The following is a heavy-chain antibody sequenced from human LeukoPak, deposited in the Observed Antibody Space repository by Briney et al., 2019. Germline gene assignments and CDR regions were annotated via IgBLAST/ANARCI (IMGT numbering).Heavy chain of an antibody. J-gene: IGHJ4*02. CDR3: AKVSFDY. Sequence: GRSLRLSCAASGFTFSSYSMHWVRQAPGKGLEWVAVISYDGSNKYYADSVKGRFTISRDNSKNTLYLQMNSLRAEDTAVYYCAKVSFDYWGQGTLVTVSS. CDR1: GFTFSSYS. CDR2: ISYDGSNK. V-gene: IGHV3-30*18.